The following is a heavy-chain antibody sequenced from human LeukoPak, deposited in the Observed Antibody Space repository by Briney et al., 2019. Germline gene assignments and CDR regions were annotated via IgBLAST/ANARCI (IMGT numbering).Heavy chain of an antibody. V-gene: IGHV3-23*01. D-gene: IGHD3-3*01. CDR3: ASYDFWSGYSTDY. J-gene: IGHJ4*02. CDR1: GFTFSSYA. CDR2: ISGSGGST. Sequence: GGSLRLSCAASGFTFSSYAMSWVRQAPGKGPEWVSAISGSGGSTYYADSVKGRFTISRDNSKNTLYLQMNSLRAEDTAVYYCASYDFWSGYSTDYWGQGTLVTVSS.